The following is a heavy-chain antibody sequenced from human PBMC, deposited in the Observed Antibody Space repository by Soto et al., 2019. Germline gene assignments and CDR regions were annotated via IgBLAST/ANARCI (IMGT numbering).Heavy chain of an antibody. V-gene: IGHV4-39*01. CDR2: VFYNGTT. CDR1: RGSINSNNDN. D-gene: IGHD6-6*01. CDR3: ARLVVVSPVANA. J-gene: IGHJ5*02. Sequence: SQTMSCTFSVCRGSINSNNDNYDWFHQPPGKGLEWIGSVFYNGTTYYSPSLKSRVTISLATSRTQFSLRLKSVTAADTAVYYCARLVVVSPVANAWRQRTMVTVSS.